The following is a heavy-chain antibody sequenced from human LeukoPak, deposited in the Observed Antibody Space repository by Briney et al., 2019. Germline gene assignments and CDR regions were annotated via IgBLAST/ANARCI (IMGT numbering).Heavy chain of an antibody. CDR3: AKQSAGSAAWYSLHYDF. D-gene: IGHD6-13*01. J-gene: IGHJ4*02. CDR2: VDGGGGGT. Sequence: GGSLRLSCAASGFTFSSYSMNWVRQAPGRGLESVSSVDGGGGGTYYADSVKGRFTISRDNSKDTLYLQMNGLRAEDTAVYFCAKQSAGSAAWYSLHYDFWGQGTLVTVSS. CDR1: GFTFSSYS. V-gene: IGHV3-23*01.